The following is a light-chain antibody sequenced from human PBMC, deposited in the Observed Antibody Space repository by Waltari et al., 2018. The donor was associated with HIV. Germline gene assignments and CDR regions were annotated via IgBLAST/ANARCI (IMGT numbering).Light chain of an antibody. J-gene: IGKJ4*01. CDR2: DAS. Sequence: VLTQSPATLSLSAGEGATLSCKASQNVQNFVAWYQLKAGQVPRLLVHDASKRATGVPGRFSGSGSGTDFTLTISGPESEDVAIYYCQQRDVWPPTFGGGTKVEIK. CDR3: QQRDVWPPT. CDR1: QNVQNF. V-gene: IGKV3-11*01.